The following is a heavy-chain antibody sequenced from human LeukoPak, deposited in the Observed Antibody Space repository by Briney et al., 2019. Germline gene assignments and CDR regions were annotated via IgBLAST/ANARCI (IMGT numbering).Heavy chain of an antibody. CDR2: ISCSCGST. CDR1: EFNFSRYA. Sequence: GGSLRLSCAASEFNFSRYAMSLVPPAPGEGPGWVSAISCSCGSTYYADSVKGRFTISRDNSKNTLYLQMNSLRAEDTAVYYCAKDRGPDAIFGDYWGQGTLVTVSS. J-gene: IGHJ4*02. D-gene: IGHD2-2*01. V-gene: IGHV3-23*01. CDR3: AKDRGPDAIFGDY.